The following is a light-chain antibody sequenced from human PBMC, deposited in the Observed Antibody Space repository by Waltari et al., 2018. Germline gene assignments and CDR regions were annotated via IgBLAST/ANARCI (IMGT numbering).Light chain of an antibody. Sequence: EIVLPQSPATLSLPSGARATLPCRASQSVSSSLAWYQQRPGQAPRLLIYDASHRATGIPARFSGSGSGTDFTLTISSLEPEDFAVYYCQQRSSWPLTFGGGTKVEVK. J-gene: IGKJ4*01. CDR1: QSVSSS. CDR3: QQRSSWPLT. V-gene: IGKV3-11*01. CDR2: DAS.